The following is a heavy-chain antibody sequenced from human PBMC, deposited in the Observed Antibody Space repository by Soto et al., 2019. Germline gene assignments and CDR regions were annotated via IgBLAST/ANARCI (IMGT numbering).Heavy chain of an antibody. CDR3: AREGSGSLAPDA. J-gene: IGHJ5*02. CDR1: GFTFSSYA. D-gene: IGHD3-10*01. CDR2: IRYDGSNK. Sequence: QVQLLESGGGVVQPGRSLRLSCAASGFTFSSYAMHWVRQAPGKGLEWVAVIRYDGSNKYYADSVKGRFTVSRDNSKKTVYLQMNGLRGEDTGVYYCAREGSGSLAPDAWGQGTLVTVSA. V-gene: IGHV3-33*01.